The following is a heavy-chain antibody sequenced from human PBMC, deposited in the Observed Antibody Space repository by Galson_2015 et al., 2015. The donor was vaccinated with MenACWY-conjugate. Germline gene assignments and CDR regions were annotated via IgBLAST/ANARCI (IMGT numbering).Heavy chain of an antibody. J-gene: IGHJ3*01. V-gene: IGHV3-7*03. CDR1: GFTFSSYW. Sequence: SLRLSCAASGFTFSSYWMAWVRQAPGKGLEWVGNIRKDGSEENYLDSVKGRFIISRDNAKNLLYLQMNTVRAEDTAVYYCVRDTTYRDDRVFYDAYDVWGKGTMVTVSS. CDR3: VRDTTYRDDRVFYDAYDV. D-gene: IGHD3-22*01. CDR2: IRKDGSEE.